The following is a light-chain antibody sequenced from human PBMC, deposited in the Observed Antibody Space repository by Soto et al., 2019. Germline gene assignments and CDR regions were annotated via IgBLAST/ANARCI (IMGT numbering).Light chain of an antibody. CDR2: DVS. J-gene: IGLJ1*01. Sequence: QSVLTQPASLSGSPVQSSTISCTGTSSDVGGYDYVSWYQHHPGKAPKLMIYDVSNRPSGVSNRFSGSKSGNTASLTISGLQAEDEADYYCSSYTSSSLYVFGTGTKVTVL. V-gene: IGLV2-14*03. CDR3: SSYTSSSLYV. CDR1: SSDVGGYDY.